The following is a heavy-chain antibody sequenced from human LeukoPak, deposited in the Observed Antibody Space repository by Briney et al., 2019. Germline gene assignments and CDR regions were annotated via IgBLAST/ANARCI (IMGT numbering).Heavy chain of an antibody. CDR1: GGSISSSSYY. CDR2: IYYSGST. D-gene: IGHD4-23*01. CDR3: ARHQPLGYGGNSDAFDI. J-gene: IGHJ3*02. V-gene: IGHV4-39*01. Sequence: PSETLSLTCTVSGGSISSSSYYWGWSRQPPGKGPEWIGSIYYSGSTYYNPSLKSRVTISVDTSKNQFSLKLSSVTAADTAVYYCARHQPLGYGGNSDAFDIWGQGTMVTVSS.